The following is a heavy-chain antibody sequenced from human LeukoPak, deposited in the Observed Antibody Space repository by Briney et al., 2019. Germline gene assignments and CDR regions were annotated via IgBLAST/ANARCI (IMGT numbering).Heavy chain of an antibody. J-gene: IGHJ4*02. V-gene: IGHV1-8*01. CDR1: GYTFTSYD. CDR2: MNPNSGNT. Sequence: ASVKVSCKASGYTFTSYDINWVRQATGQGLEWMGWMNPNSGNTGYAQKFQGRVTMTRHTSISTAYMELSSLRSEDTAVYYCASAGSSGYSSFDYWGQGALVTVSS. CDR3: ASAGSSGYSSFDY. D-gene: IGHD3-22*01.